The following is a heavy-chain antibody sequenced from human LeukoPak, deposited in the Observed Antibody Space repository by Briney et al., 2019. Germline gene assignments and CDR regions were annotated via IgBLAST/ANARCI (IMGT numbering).Heavy chain of an antibody. D-gene: IGHD5-12*01. V-gene: IGHV1-2*02. CDR3: ARTPLRPAATTPRQLDY. CDR1: GYTFTGYY. CDR2: INPNSGGT. Sequence: ASVKVSCKASGYTFTGYYMHWVRQAPGQGLEWMGWINPNSGGTNYAQKFQGRVTMTRDTSISTAYMELSRLRSDDTAVFYCARTPLRPAATTPRQLDYWGQGTLVTVSS. J-gene: IGHJ4*02.